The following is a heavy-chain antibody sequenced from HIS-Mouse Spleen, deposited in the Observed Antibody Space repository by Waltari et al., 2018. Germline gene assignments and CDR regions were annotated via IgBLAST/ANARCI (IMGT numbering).Heavy chain of an antibody. CDR1: GFTVRSNY. V-gene: IGHV3-53*02. CDR2: IYSGGST. D-gene: IGHD3-3*01. J-gene: IGHJ3*02. CDR3: ASQSYYDFWSGYAFDI. Sequence: EVQLVETGGGLIQPGGSLRLSCAASGFTVRSNYMSWVRQAPGKGLELVSFIYSGGSTYYAYSVKGRFTISRDNSKNTLYLQMNSLRAEDTAVYYCASQSYYDFWSGYAFDIWGQGTMVTVSS.